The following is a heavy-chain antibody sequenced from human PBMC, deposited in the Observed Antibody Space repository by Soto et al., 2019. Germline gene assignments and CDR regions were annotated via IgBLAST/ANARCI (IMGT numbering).Heavy chain of an antibody. CDR1: GFTFSSYS. D-gene: IGHD7-27*01. CDR2: ISSSSSYI. J-gene: IGHJ4*02. V-gene: IGHV3-21*01. Sequence: GGSLRLSCAASGFTFSSYSMNWVRQAPGKGLEWVSSISSSSSYIYYADSVKGRFTISRDNAKNSLYLQMNSLRAEDTAVYYWARDGEMGNWGGERGNYFDYWCQRTRVTVSS. CDR3: ARDGEMGNWGGERGNYFDY.